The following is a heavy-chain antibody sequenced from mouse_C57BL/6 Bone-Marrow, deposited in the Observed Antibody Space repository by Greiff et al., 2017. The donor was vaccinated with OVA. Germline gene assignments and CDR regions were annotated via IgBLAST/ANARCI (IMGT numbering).Heavy chain of an antibody. CDR2: IYPGSGST. CDR3: AKREGSNYGGYAMDY. D-gene: IGHD2-5*01. V-gene: IGHV1-55*01. Sequence: VQLQQSGAELVKPGASVKMSCKASGYTFTSYWITWVKQRPGQGLEWIGVIYPGSGSTNYNEKFKSKATLTVDTSSSTAYMQLSSLTSEDSAVYYCAKREGSNYGGYAMDYWGQGTSVTVSS. CDR1: GYTFTSYW. J-gene: IGHJ4*01.